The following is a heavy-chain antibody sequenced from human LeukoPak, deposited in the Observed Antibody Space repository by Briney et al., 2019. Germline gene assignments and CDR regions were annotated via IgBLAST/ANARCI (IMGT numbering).Heavy chain of an antibody. V-gene: IGHV3-15*01. CDR2: IKSKTDGGTT. D-gene: IGHD1-26*01. J-gene: IGHJ4*02. Sequence: GGSLRLSCAASGFTFSNGWMSWVRQAPGKGLEWVGRIKSKTDGGTTDYAAPVKGRFTISRDDSQNTLYLQMNSLKTEDTAVYYCTTGSPRAYSGSYSNYWGQGTLVTVSS. CDR3: TTGSPRAYSGSYSNY. CDR1: GFTFSNGW.